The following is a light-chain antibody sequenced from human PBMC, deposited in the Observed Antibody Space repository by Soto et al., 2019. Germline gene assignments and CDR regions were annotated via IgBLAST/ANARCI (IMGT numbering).Light chain of an antibody. CDR1: QSIDTW. Sequence: DIQMTQSPATLAASVGDRVSLTCRASQSIDTWLAWYQQKPGKAPNLLIYKASRLESGVPSRFSGSGSGTEFTLTISSLQPEDCGSYYCQEYKNDYGTFGQGTQVEIK. J-gene: IGKJ1*01. V-gene: IGKV1-5*03. CDR2: KAS. CDR3: QEYKNDYGT.